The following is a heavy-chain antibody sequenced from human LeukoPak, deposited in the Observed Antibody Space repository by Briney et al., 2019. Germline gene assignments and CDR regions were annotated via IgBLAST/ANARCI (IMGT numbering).Heavy chain of an antibody. CDR3: ARRMGSGATYPRTFDY. D-gene: IGHD2-8*02. CDR2: IGYTGTT. V-gene: IGHV4-39*01. J-gene: IGHJ4*02. CDR1: GGSISTRNHY. Sequence: SETLSLTCTVTGGSISTRNHYWGWLRQPPGKGLEWIGSIGYTGTTNSNPSLKSRVTLSVDTSKNQVSLTLSSVTAADTAVYFSARRMGSGATYPRTFDYWGQGTLVTVSS.